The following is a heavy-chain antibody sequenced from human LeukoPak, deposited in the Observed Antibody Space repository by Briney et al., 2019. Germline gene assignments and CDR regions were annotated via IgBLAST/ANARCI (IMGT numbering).Heavy chain of an antibody. CDR2: IKNDGSSP. V-gene: IGHV3-74*01. Sequence: GGSLRLSCAASGFTFSSYWMHWVRQAPGKGLVWVSRIKNDGSSPTYADSVKGRFTISRDNAKNTLYLQMNSLRAEDTAVYYCAKDLYGSSWYYFDYWGQGTLVTVSS. J-gene: IGHJ4*02. D-gene: IGHD6-13*01. CDR3: AKDLYGSSWYYFDY. CDR1: GFTFSSYW.